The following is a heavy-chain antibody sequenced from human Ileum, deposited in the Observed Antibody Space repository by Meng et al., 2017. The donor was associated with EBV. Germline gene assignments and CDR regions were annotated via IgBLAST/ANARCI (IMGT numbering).Heavy chain of an antibody. CDR2: ISDNGVRT. V-gene: IGHV3-23*04. Sequence: EVQVVESXXGLVQXGGSLRLSXAASGFTFNSYGMAWVRQAPGKGLEWVSVISDNGVRTAYADSVKGRFTISRDNSKNTLYLQMNSLRAGDTAVYYCAKEEMRVGATRAFDYWGQGALGTVSS. J-gene: IGHJ4*02. CDR3: AKEEMRVGATRAFDY. D-gene: IGHD1-26*01. CDR1: GFTFNSYG.